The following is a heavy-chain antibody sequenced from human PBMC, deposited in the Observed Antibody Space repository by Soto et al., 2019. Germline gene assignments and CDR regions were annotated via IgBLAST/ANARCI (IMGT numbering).Heavy chain of an antibody. Sequence: PSETLSLTCTVSGGSVSSGSYYWSWIRQPPGKGLEWIGYIYYSGSTNYNPSLKSRVTISVDTSKNQFSLKLSSVTAADTAVYYCAAFGSPYYFYGMDVWGQGTTVTVSS. J-gene: IGHJ6*02. CDR3: AAFGSPYYFYGMDV. CDR2: IYYSGST. CDR1: GGSVSSGSYY. D-gene: IGHD3-3*01. V-gene: IGHV4-61*01.